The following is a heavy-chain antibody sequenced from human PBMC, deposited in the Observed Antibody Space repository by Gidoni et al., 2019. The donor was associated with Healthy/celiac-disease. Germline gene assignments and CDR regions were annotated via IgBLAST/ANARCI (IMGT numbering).Heavy chain of an antibody. CDR3: ARTRIVGAPLDAFDI. CDR1: GFTFSSYG. Sequence: QVQLVESGGGVVQPGRSMRLSCAASGFTFSSYGMHWVRQAPGKGLEWVAVIWYDGSNKYYADSVKGRFTISRDNSKNTLYLQMNSLRAEDTAVYYCARTRIVGAPLDAFDIWGQGTMVTVSS. D-gene: IGHD1-26*01. CDR2: IWYDGSNK. V-gene: IGHV3-33*01. J-gene: IGHJ3*02.